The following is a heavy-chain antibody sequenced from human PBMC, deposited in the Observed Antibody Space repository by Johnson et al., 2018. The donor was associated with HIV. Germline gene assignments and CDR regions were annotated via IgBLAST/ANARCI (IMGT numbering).Heavy chain of an antibody. CDR3: ARDPPYGGNPSAFDV. V-gene: IGHV3-11*04. CDR1: GFTFSDYF. CDR2: ISGSGGST. J-gene: IGHJ3*01. Sequence: QVQLVESGGGLVKPGGSLRLSCAGSGFTFSDYFMSYIRQAPGKGLEWISAISGSGGSTYYADSVKGRFTISRDNSKDTLYLQMHSLRPEDTALYYCARDPPYGGNPSAFDVWGQGTMVTVSS. D-gene: IGHD4-23*01.